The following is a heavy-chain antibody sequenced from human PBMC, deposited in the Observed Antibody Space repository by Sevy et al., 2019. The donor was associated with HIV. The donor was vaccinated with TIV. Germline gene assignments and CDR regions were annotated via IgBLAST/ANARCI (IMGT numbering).Heavy chain of an antibody. Sequence: SETLSLTCTVSGGSISSYYWSWIRQPPGKGLEWIGYIYYSGSTNYNPYLKSRVTISVDKSKNQFSLKQSSVIAADTAVSYCASEPIRALSDTAHGGGSGMDVWGQGTTVTVSS. CDR3: ASEPIRALSDTAHGGGSGMDV. CDR1: GGSISSYY. V-gene: IGHV4-59*13. CDR2: IYYSGST. D-gene: IGHD5-18*01. J-gene: IGHJ6*02.